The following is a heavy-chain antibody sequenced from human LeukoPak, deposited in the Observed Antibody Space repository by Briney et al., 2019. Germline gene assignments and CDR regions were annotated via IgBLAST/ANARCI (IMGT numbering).Heavy chain of an antibody. CDR3: ARDLGVVPPEDYDYFDY. J-gene: IGHJ4*02. CDR1: GFIVSSNY. V-gene: IGHV3-53*01. D-gene: IGHD2-2*01. CDR2: IYSGGST. Sequence: GGSLRLSCAASGFIVSSNYMSWVRQAPGKGLEWVSVIYSGGSTYYTDSVKGRFTIFRDNAKNSLYLQMNSLGAADTAVYYCARDLGVVPPEDYDYFDYWGQGTLVTVSA.